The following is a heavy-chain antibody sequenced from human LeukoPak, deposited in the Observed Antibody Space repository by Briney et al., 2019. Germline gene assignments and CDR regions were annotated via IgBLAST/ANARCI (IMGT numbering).Heavy chain of an antibody. J-gene: IGHJ4*02. Sequence: PSETLSLTCTVSGGSISSYYWSWIRQPAGKGLEWIGRIYSRGSTNYNPSLKSRVTMSVDTSKDQFSLKLSSVTAADTAVYYCARDRCGYYEHYYFDYWGQGTLVTVSS. CDR2: IYSRGST. CDR1: GGSISSYY. V-gene: IGHV4-4*07. D-gene: IGHD5-18*01. CDR3: ARDRCGYYEHYYFDY.